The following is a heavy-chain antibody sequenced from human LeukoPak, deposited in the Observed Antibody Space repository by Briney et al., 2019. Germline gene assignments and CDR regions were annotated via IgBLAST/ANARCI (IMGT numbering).Heavy chain of an antibody. CDR1: GYTFTSYD. D-gene: IGHD1-26*01. Sequence: GASVKVSCKASGYTFTSYDINWVRQATGQGLEWMGWMNPNSGNTGYAQKFQGRVTMTRNTSISTAYMELSSLRSEDTAVYYCARVVGATREGYYYYYYMDVWGKGTTVTVYS. CDR3: ARVVGATREGYYYYYYMDV. V-gene: IGHV1-8*01. CDR2: MNPNSGNT. J-gene: IGHJ6*03.